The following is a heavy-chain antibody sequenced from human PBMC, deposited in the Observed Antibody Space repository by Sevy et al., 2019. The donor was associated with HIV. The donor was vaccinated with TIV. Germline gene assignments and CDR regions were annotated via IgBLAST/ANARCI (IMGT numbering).Heavy chain of an antibody. CDR3: TTVYDFWSGYLDSYYMDV. D-gene: IGHD3-3*01. V-gene: IGHV3-15*01. Sequence: GGSLRLSCAASGFTFSNAWMSWVRQAPGKGLEWVGRIKSKTDGGTTDYAAPVKGRFTISRDDSKSTLYLQMNSLKTEETAVYYCTTVYDFWSGYLDSYYMDVWGKGTTVTVSS. J-gene: IGHJ6*03. CDR2: IKSKTDGGTT. CDR1: GFTFSNAW.